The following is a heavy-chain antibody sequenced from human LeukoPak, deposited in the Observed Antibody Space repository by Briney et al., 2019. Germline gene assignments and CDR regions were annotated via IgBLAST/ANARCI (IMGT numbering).Heavy chain of an antibody. J-gene: IGHJ4*02. CDR1: GFTFSTYT. CDR3: ARGYQRPDY. D-gene: IGHD2-2*01. CDR2: ISSSSNNI. V-gene: IGHV3-21*01. Sequence: GGSLRLSCAASGFTFSTYTMNWVRQAPGKGLEWVSSISSSSNNINYADSVKGRFTISRDNAMNSVHLQMNSLRVEDTAVYYCARGYQRPDYWGQGTLITVSS.